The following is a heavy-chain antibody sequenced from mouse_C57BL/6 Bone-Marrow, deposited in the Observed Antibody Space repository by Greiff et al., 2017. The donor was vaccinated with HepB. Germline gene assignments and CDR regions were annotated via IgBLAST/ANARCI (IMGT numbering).Heavy chain of an antibody. V-gene: IGHV10-3*01. CDR3: VRDGGSSYVRVWFAY. D-gene: IGHD1-1*01. CDR1: GFTFNTYA. J-gene: IGHJ3*01. Sequence: EVQRVESGGGLVQPKGSLKLSCAASGFTFNTYAMHWVRQAPGKGLEWVARIRSKSSNYATYYADSVKDRFTISRDDSQSMLYLQMNNLKTEDTAMYYCVRDGGSSYVRVWFAYWGQGTLVTVSA. CDR2: IRSKSSNYAT.